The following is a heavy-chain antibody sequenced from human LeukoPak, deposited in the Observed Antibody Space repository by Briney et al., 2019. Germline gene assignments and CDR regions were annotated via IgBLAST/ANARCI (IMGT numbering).Heavy chain of an antibody. Sequence: ASVKVSCKASGYTFTSYGISWVRQAPGQGLEWMGWISAYNGNTNYAQKLQGRVTMTTDTSTSTAYMELRSLRSYDTAVYYCARVPLIWFGELCYFDHWGQGTLVTVSS. CDR1: GYTFTSYG. D-gene: IGHD3-10*01. CDR3: ARVPLIWFGELCYFDH. V-gene: IGHV1-18*01. CDR2: ISAYNGNT. J-gene: IGHJ4*02.